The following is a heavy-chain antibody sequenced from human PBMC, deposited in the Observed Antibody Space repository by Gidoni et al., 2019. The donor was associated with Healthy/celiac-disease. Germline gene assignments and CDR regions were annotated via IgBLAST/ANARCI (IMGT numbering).Heavy chain of an antibody. Sequence: QVQLQQRGAGMLKPSAPLSLTCAAYRASFSGYNWSWHRQPPGNGLEWIGEINHSGSTNYNPSLKRRVTISVDTSKNQFSRKLSSVPAADTAVYYCAKAPIVATAVYYFDYWGQGTLVTVSS. CDR2: INHSGST. J-gene: IGHJ4*02. CDR3: AKAPIVATAVYYFDY. V-gene: IGHV4-34*01. CDR1: RASFSGYN. D-gene: IGHD5-12*01.